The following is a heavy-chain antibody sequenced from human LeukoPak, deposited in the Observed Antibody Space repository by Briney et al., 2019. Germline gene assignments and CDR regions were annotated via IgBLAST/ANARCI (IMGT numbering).Heavy chain of an antibody. CDR3: ARGIRFYSGYDYEYYFDY. V-gene: IGHV4-39*07. CDR2: IYYSGST. CDR1: GCSISSSSYY. Sequence: SETLSLTCTVAGCSISSSSYYWRWIRQPPGKGLEWMGSIYYSGSTYYNPSLQSRVHISVDTYKNQLSLKLRSVTAADTAVYYCARGIRFYSGYDYEYYFDYWGQGTLVTVSS. D-gene: IGHD5-12*01. J-gene: IGHJ4*02.